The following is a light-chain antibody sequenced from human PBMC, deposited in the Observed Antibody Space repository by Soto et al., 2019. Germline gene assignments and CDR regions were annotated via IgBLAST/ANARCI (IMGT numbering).Light chain of an antibody. J-gene: IGKJ4*01. CDR3: QQRSNWPPA. V-gene: IGKV3-11*01. CDR1: QSVGSF. Sequence: EIVLTQSPATVSLSPGERATLSCRASQSVGSFLAWYQQKPGQAPRLLIYDTSNRATGIPARFSGSGSGTDFTLTISGLEPEDFAVYYCQQRSNWPPAFGGGTKVEIK. CDR2: DTS.